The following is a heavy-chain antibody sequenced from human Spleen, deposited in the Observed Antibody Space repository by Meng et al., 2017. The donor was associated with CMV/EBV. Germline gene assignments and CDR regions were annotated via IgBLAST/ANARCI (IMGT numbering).Heavy chain of an antibody. CDR1: GYTFTSYW. J-gene: IGHJ6*02. Sequence: GESLKISCRGSGYTFTSYWIGWVRRMPGKGLEWMGIVYPGDSDTRYSPSFQGQVTISADKSINTAFLQWSGLKASDTAMYYCARQGNPTYYYPMDVWGQGTTVTVSS. CDR3: ARQGNPTYYYPMDV. V-gene: IGHV5-51*01. CDR2: VYPGDSDT.